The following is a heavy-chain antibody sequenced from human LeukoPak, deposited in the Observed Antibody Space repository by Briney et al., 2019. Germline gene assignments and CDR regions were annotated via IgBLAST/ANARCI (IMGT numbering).Heavy chain of an antibody. D-gene: IGHD6-19*01. CDR2: TYYRSKWYN. CDR3: VRDRAVAGTINWLDP. J-gene: IGHJ5*02. Sequence: SPTLSLTCAISGDSVSSNNATWNWIRQSPSRGLEWLGRTYYRSKWYNDYALSVKSRITVNPDTSKNQFSLHLNSVTPEDTAVYYCVRDRAVAGTINWLDPWGQGTLVTVSS. CDR1: GDSVSSNNAT. V-gene: IGHV6-1*01.